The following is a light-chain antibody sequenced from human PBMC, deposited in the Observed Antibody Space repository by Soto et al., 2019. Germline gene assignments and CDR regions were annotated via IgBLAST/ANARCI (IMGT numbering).Light chain of an antibody. Sequence: EVVLTQSPGTLSLSPGERATLSCRASRTVDGNYLAWYHQKPGQAPRLLIHSASTRAPGIPDRFSASGAGTDFTLTIRRLEPEDSAVYYCQQSSASPRTFGQGKKVEIK. CDR3: QQSSASPRT. V-gene: IGKV3-20*01. CDR1: RTVDGNY. CDR2: SAS. J-gene: IGKJ1*01.